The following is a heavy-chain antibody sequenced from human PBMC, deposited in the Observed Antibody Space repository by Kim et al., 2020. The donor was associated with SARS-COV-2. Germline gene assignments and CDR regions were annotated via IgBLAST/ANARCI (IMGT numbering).Heavy chain of an antibody. J-gene: IGHJ4*02. Sequence: YEQKFQGRVTITADESTSTAYMELSSLRSEDTAVYYCASGAMVRGDFDYWGQGTLVTVSS. D-gene: IGHD3-10*01. V-gene: IGHV1-69*01. CDR3: ASGAMVRGDFDY.